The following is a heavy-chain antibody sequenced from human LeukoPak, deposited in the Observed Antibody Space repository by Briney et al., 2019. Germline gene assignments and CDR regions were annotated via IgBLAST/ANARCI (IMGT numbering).Heavy chain of an antibody. D-gene: IGHD5-12*01. CDR3: ARVRGYESTATFDY. CDR1: GYTFTSYG. Sequence: ASVKVSCKASGYTFTSYGISWVRQAPGQGLEWMEWISAYNGNTNYAQKLQGRVTMTTDTSTSTACMELRSLRSDDTAVYYCARVRGYESTATFDYWGQGTLVTVSS. J-gene: IGHJ4*02. CDR2: ISAYNGNT. V-gene: IGHV1-18*01.